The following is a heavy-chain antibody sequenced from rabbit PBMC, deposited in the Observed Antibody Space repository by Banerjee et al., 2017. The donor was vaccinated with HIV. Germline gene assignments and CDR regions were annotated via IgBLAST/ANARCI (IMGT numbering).Heavy chain of an antibody. V-gene: IGHV1S7*01. J-gene: IGHJ2*01. CDR3: ARIASSSGYYHDTFDP. D-gene: IGHD1-1*01. CDR2: IDPVFGIT. CDR1: GFDFSTYY. Sequence: QLKESGGGLVQPGGSLKLSCKASGFDFSTYYMSWVRQAPGKGLEWIGYIDPVFGITYYASWVNGRFTISSHNAQNTLYLQLNSLTAADTATYFCARIASSSGYYHDTFDPWGPGTLVTVS.